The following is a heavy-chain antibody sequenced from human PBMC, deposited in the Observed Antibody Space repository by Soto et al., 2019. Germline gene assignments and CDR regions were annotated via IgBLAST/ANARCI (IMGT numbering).Heavy chain of an antibody. D-gene: IGHD6-13*01. J-gene: IGHJ6*02. CDR1: GGSISSINYY. V-gene: IGHV4-39*01. CDR2: ISYSGGT. Sequence: SETLSLTCTVSGGSISSINYYWVWIRQPPEKGLEWIGSISYSGGTYYNPSLKSRVTISVDMSKNDFSLKLSSVTAADTAVYYCARQGFRSSWGNYSGIDVWGPGTTVTVSS. CDR3: ARQGFRSSWGNYSGIDV.